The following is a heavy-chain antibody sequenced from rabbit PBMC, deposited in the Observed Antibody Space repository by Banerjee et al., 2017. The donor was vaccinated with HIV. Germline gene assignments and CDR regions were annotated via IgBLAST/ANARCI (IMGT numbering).Heavy chain of an antibody. CDR1: GFSFSSRYW. J-gene: IGHJ4*01. D-gene: IGHD4-1*01. CDR2: IDAGSSGST. CDR3: ARDLAGVIGWNFNL. V-gene: IGHV1S45*01. Sequence: QEQLEESGGDLVKPEGSLTLTCTASGFSFSSRYWICWVRQAPGKGLEWIACIDAGSSGSTYYASWAKGRFTISSTSSTTLTLQMTSLTAADTASYFCARDLAGVIGWNFNLWGPGTLVTVS.